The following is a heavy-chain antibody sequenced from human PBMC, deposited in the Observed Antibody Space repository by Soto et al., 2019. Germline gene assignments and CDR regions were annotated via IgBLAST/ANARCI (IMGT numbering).Heavy chain of an antibody. D-gene: IGHD3-22*01. V-gene: IGHV1-69*13. J-gene: IGHJ4*02. CDR3: VSDSSGYYAGGY. Sequence: ASVKVSCKASGGTFSSYAISWVRQAPGQGLEWMGGIIPIFGTANYAQKFQGSVTITADESTSTAYMELSSLRSEDTAVYYCVSDSSGYYAGGYWGQGTLVTVSS. CDR1: GGTFSSYA. CDR2: IIPIFGTA.